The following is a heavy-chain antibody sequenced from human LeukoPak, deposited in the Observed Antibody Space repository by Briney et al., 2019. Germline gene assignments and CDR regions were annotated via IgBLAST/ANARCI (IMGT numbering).Heavy chain of an antibody. Sequence: SETLSLTCTVSDGSISNYYWSWVRQPPEKGLEWIAYIDNSGSTNYNPSLRSRVTISIDTSRNQFSLKLSSVTAADTAVYYCARTDYYDSSVIYYYALDIWSQGTMVTVSS. J-gene: IGHJ3*02. CDR3: ARTDYYDSSVIYYYALDI. V-gene: IGHV4-59*01. D-gene: IGHD3-22*01. CDR1: DGSISNYY. CDR2: IDNSGST.